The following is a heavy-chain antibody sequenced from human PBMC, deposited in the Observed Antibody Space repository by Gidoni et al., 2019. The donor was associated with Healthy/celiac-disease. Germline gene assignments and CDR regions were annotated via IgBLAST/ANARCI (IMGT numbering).Heavy chain of an antibody. J-gene: IGHJ2*01. Sequence: EVQLVESGGGLVQPGRSLRLSCSASGFTFDDYAMQWVRQAPGKGLEWVSGSTWNSDARAYVVSVKGRFNISRDNAKNSLYLQMDSLRADDTAFYYCAKRGSGWYFDLWGRGTLVTVSS. V-gene: IGHV3-9*01. CDR3: AKRGSGWYFDL. CDR2: STWNSDAR. D-gene: IGHD6-19*01. CDR1: GFTFDDYA.